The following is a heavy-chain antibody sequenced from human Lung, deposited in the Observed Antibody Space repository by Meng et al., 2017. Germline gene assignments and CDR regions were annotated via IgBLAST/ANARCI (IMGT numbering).Heavy chain of an antibody. CDR1: GYNFPDYW. CDR3: ARDEDISAAGKLFGDY. J-gene: IGHJ4*02. Sequence: QVQLGTSGAEVKKPGASVKVSCKPSGYNFPDYWLHWVRRAPGQGLEWMGRIDPKSGDTHYAQRFQGRVTMTGDTSISTAYMELSGLRSDDTAMYYCARDEDISAAGKLFGDYWGQGTLVTVSS. CDR2: IDPKSGDT. V-gene: IGHV1-2*06. D-gene: IGHD6-13*01.